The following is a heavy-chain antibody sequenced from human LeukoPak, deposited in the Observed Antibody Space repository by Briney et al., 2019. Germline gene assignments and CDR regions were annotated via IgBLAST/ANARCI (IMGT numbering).Heavy chain of an antibody. Sequence: SETLSLTCTVSGGSISGYYWSWIRLPPGKGLEWIAYIHYSGTTNYNPSLRSRVTISVDTSKNQFSLKLSSVTAADTAVYYCAREAGASAFDYWGQGTLVTVSS. V-gene: IGHV4-59*12. D-gene: IGHD1-26*01. CDR3: AREAGASAFDY. CDR1: GGSISGYY. CDR2: IHYSGTT. J-gene: IGHJ4*02.